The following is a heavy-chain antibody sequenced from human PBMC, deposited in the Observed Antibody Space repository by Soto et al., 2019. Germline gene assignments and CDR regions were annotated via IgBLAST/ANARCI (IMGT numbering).Heavy chain of an antibody. CDR1: EFAFSTHA. J-gene: IGHJ5*02. Sequence: QVQLVESGGGVVQPGRALRLSCAASEFAFSTHAMHWVRQASGEGLEWVAVISFDGTNKYYADSVKGRFTISRDNSRSTLYLQMNSLRIEDTAVYYCSASRDYNWFDPWGQGTLVTVSS. D-gene: IGHD2-21*02. CDR2: ISFDGTNK. CDR3: SASRDYNWFDP. V-gene: IGHV3-30-3*01.